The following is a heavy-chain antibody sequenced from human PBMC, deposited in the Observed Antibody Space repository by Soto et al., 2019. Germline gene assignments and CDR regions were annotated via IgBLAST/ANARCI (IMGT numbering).Heavy chain of an antibody. CDR2: IYYSGTT. CDR3: ARPYYYGSGSYFGNYYYYYGMDV. D-gene: IGHD3-10*01. Sequence: SETLSLTCTVSGGSISSNSYYWAWIRQPPGKGLEWIGNIYYSGTTYYNPSLKSRVTISVDTSKNQFSLKLSSVTAADTAAYYCARPYYYGSGSYFGNYYYYYGMDVWGQGTTVTVSS. CDR1: GGSISSNSYY. V-gene: IGHV4-39*01. J-gene: IGHJ6*02.